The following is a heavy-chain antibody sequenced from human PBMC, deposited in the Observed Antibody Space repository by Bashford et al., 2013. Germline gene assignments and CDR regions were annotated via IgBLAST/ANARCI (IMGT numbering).Heavy chain of an antibody. CDR2: IGTAGDS. Sequence: GGSLRLSCAASGFSLSSYDMHWVRQVAGKGPEWVSGIGTAGDSWYSGSVKGRFIISRDNAKNSLWLQMNSLRDGDTAVYYCARGKVGANDYFDYWGQGTLVTVSS. D-gene: IGHD1-26*01. CDR3: ARGKVGANDYFDY. CDR1: GFSLSSYD. J-gene: IGHJ4*02. V-gene: IGHV3-13*01.